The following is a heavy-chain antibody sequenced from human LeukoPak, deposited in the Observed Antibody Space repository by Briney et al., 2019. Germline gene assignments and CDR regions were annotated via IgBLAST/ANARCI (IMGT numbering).Heavy chain of an antibody. D-gene: IGHD3-22*01. Sequence: GGSLRLSCAASGFTFSDYYMSWIRQAPGKGLEWVSYISSSGSTIYYADSVKGRFTISRDNAKNSLYLQMNSLRAEDTAVYYCAYNYYDSSGYYNDYWGQGTLVTVSS. CDR3: AYNYYDSSGYYNDY. CDR1: GFTFSDYY. J-gene: IGHJ4*02. CDR2: ISSSGSTI. V-gene: IGHV3-11*04.